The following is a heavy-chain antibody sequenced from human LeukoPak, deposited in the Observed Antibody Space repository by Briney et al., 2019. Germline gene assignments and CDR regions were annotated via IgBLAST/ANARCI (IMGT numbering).Heavy chain of an antibody. CDR2: IWYDGSNK. D-gene: IGHD6-13*01. Sequence: GGSLRLSCAASGFTFSSYGMHWVRQAPGKGLEWVAVIWYDGSNKYYADSVKGRFTISRDNSKNTLYLQMSSLRAEDTAVYYCVKAAGSWYGYFDYWGQGTLVTVSS. CDR1: GFTFSSYG. V-gene: IGHV3-30*02. J-gene: IGHJ4*02. CDR3: VKAAGSWYGYFDY.